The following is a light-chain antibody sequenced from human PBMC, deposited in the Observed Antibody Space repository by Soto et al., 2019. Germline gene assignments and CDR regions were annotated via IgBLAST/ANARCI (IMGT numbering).Light chain of an antibody. CDR3: QQSYTASWT. J-gene: IGKJ1*01. CDR1: QSIGSY. Sequence: DIQMTQPPSSLSASVGDRVTITCRASQSIGSYLNWYHQKPGESPKLLIYEASSLESGVPSRFSGSGSGTDFTLTISTLQPEDFATYYCQQSYTASWTFGQGTKVEIK. CDR2: EAS. V-gene: IGKV1-39*01.